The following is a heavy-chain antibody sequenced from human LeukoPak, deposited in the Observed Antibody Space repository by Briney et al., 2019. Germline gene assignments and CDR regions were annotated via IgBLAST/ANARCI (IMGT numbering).Heavy chain of an antibody. J-gene: IGHJ4*02. CDR3: ARPYSSGWYGAYIGY. V-gene: IGHV5-51*01. D-gene: IGHD6-19*01. Sequence: GESLKISCEGSGYSFSNYWIGWVRQMPGKGLEWMGSIYPDESQTRYSPSFQGQVTISADKSISTAYLQWSSLKASDTAMYYCARPYSSGWYGAYIGYWGQGTLVTVSS. CDR2: IYPDESQT. CDR1: GYSFSNYW.